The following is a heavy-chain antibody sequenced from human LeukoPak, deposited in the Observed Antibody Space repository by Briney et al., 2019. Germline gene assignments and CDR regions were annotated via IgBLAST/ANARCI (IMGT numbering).Heavy chain of an antibody. V-gene: IGHV3-7*01. CDR2: IKQDGSEK. CDR3: ARVGYYGTHYGMDV. Sequence: HPGGSLRLSCAASGFTFSSYWTSWVRQAPGKGLEWVANIKQDGSEKYYVDSVKGRFTISRDNAKNSLYLQMNSLRAEDTAVYYCARVGYYGTHYGMDVWGQGTTVTVSS. J-gene: IGHJ6*02. CDR1: GFTFSSYW. D-gene: IGHD3-10*01.